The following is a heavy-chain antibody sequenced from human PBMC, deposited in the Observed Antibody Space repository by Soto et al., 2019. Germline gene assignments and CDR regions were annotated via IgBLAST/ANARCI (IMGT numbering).Heavy chain of an antibody. J-gene: IGHJ3*01. D-gene: IGHD3-9*01. CDR1: GFTFSSYG. V-gene: IGHV3-30*18. CDR2: ISYDGSNK. CDR3: AKYFFSRNGIHDIFDF. Sequence: GGSLRLSCAASGFTFSSYGMHWVRQAPGKGLEWVAVISYDGSNKYYADSVKGRFTISRDNSKNTLYLQMNSLRVDDTAVYYCAKYFFSRNGIHDIFDFWGQGTMVPVSS.